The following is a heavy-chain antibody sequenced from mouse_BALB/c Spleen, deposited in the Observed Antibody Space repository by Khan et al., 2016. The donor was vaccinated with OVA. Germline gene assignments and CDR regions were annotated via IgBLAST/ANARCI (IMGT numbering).Heavy chain of an antibody. D-gene: IGHD2-14*01. CDR3: ARSTYRYAFAY. Sequence: EVQLQESGPSLVKPSQTLSLTCSVTGDSITSGYWSWIRKFPGNKLEYMGYMIYSGNTYYNPSLKSRISITRHTSTNQNSLQLNSVTTEDTATYYCARSTYRYAFAYGGQGTLVTVSA. J-gene: IGHJ3*01. CDR2: MIYSGNT. CDR1: GDSITSGY. V-gene: IGHV3-8*02.